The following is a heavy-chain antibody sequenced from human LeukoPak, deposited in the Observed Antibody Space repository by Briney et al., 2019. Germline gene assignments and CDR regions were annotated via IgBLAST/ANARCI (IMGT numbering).Heavy chain of an antibody. V-gene: IGHV3-23*01. CDR2: IGGGGGSL. D-gene: IGHD3-10*01. CDR3: AKAPPGTAHYYFDS. J-gene: IGHJ4*02. Sequence: GGSLRLSCAASGFTFSSYSMNWVRQAPGKGLEWVSAIGGGGGSLYYADSVKGRFTISRDNSRNTLYLQMDGLRAEDAAVYYCAKAPPGTAHYYFDSWGQGTLVTVSS. CDR1: GFTFSSYS.